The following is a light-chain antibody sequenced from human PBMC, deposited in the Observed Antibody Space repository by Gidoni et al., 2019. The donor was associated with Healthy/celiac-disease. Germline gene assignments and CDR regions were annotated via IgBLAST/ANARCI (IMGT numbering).Light chain of an antibody. V-gene: IGKV1-5*03. CDR3: QQYNSYALT. J-gene: IGKJ4*01. CDR1: QSISSW. Sequence: DIQMTQSPSTLSAAVGDRVTITCRASQSISSWLAWYQQKPGKAPKLLIYKASSLESGVPSRFSGRGSGTEFTLTIRSLQPDDFATYSCQQYNSYALTFGGGTKVEIK. CDR2: KAS.